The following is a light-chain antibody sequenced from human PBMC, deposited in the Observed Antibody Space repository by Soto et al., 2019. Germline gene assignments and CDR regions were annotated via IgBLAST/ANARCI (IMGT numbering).Light chain of an antibody. Sequence: DIQMTQSPSSVSASVGDSVTITCRASQGVSDWVAWYQQKPGKAPKLLIYGASNLQSGVPSRFSGSGSGTEFTLTISSLQPGDFATYYCQQYGTYWTFGQGTKVDIK. CDR3: QQYGTYWT. CDR2: GAS. CDR1: QGVSDW. V-gene: IGKV1-12*01. J-gene: IGKJ1*01.